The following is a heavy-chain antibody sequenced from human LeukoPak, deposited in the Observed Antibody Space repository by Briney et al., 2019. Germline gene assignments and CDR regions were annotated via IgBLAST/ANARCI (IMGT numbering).Heavy chain of an antibody. V-gene: IGHV3-74*01. J-gene: IGHJ4*02. CDR3: ARSFRSSGSENFDY. CDR1: GFTFSSYW. D-gene: IGHD3-10*01. Sequence: GGSLRLSCAAPGFTFSSYWMHWVRQAPGKGLVWVSRINSDGSSTSYADSVKGRFTISRDNAKNTLYLQMNSLRAEDTAVYYCARSFRSSGSENFDYWGQGTLVTVSS. CDR2: INSDGSST.